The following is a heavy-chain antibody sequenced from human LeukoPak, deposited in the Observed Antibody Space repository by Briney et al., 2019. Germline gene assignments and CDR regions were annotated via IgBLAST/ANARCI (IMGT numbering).Heavy chain of an antibody. D-gene: IGHD3-10*01. J-gene: IGHJ4*02. V-gene: IGHV4-30-2*01. Sequence: SETLSLTCTVSGASISSGGYSWSWIRQPPGKGLEWIGYIYHSGSTYYNPSLKSRVTISVDRSKNQFSLKLNSVTAADTAVYYCARVGWFGELSSDYWGQGTLVTVSS. CDR1: GASISSGGYS. CDR3: ARVGWFGELSSDY. CDR2: IYHSGST.